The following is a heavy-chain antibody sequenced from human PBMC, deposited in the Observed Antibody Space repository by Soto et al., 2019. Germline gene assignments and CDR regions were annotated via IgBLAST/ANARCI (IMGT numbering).Heavy chain of an antibody. Sequence: GGSLRLSCAASGFTFSSYEMNWVRQAPGKGLEWVSYISSSGSTIYYADSVKGRFTISRDNAKNSLYLQMSSLRAEDTAVYYCASLSGDYEYYYYYGMDVWGQGTTVTVYS. J-gene: IGHJ6*02. CDR1: GFTFSSYE. CDR3: ASLSGDYEYYYYYGMDV. V-gene: IGHV3-48*03. D-gene: IGHD4-17*01. CDR2: ISSSGSTI.